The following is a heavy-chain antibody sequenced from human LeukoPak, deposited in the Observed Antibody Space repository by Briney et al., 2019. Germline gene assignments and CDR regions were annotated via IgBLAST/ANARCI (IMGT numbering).Heavy chain of an antibody. CDR1: GFTFSSYA. Sequence: QSGGSLRLSCAASGFTFSSYAMSWVRQAPGKGLVWVSRINSDGSSTSYADSVKGRFTISRDNAKNTLYLQMNSLRAEDTAVYYCASSHQVVPAAMGYYYYYYGMDVWGQGTTVTVSS. CDR3: ASSHQVVPAAMGYYYYYYGMDV. D-gene: IGHD2-2*01. J-gene: IGHJ6*02. CDR2: INSDGSST. V-gene: IGHV3-74*01.